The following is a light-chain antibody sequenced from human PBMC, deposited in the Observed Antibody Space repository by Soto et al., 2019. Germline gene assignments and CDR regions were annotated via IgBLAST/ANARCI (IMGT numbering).Light chain of an antibody. CDR3: QTWGTGIHWV. CDR2: LNSDGSH. CDR1: SGHSSYA. J-gene: IGLJ3*02. V-gene: IGLV4-69*01. Sequence: QSVLTQSPSASASLGASVKLTCTLSSGHSSYAIAWHQQQPEKGPRYLMKLNSDGSHSKGDGIPDRFSGSSSGAERYLTISSPQSEDEADYYCQTWGTGIHWVFGGGTKLTVL.